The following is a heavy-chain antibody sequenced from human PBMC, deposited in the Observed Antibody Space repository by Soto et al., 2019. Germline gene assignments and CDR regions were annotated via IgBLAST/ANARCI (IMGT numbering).Heavy chain of an antibody. CDR1: GHSISSGFY. CDR3: ARYGYSYSARXFDK. Sequence: SETLSLTCAVSGHSISSGFYYWGWIRQPPGKGLEWIGSIYHSGSTYYNPSLKSRVSMSVDTSKNQLSLKLSSVTAADTAVYYCARYGYSYSARXFDKWGQGTRVTVSS. CDR2: IYHSGST. V-gene: IGHV4-38-2*01. D-gene: IGHD6-13*01. J-gene: IGHJ4*02.